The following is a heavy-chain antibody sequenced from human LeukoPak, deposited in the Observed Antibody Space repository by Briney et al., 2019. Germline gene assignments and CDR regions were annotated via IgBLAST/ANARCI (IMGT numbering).Heavy chain of an antibody. D-gene: IGHD1-26*01. CDR1: GFTFSSHS. J-gene: IGHJ4*02. Sequence: PGGSLRLSCAASGFTFSSHSMNWVRQAPGKGLEWVSSISSSSSYIYYADSVKGRFTISRDNAKNSLYLQMNSLRAEDTAVYYCARAPRYSGSYFDYWGQGTLVTVSS. V-gene: IGHV3-21*01. CDR2: ISSSSSYI. CDR3: ARAPRYSGSYFDY.